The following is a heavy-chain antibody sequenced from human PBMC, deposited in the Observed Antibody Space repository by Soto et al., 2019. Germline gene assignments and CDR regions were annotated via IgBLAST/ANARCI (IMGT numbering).Heavy chain of an antibody. Sequence: QVQLVQSGAEVKKPGSSVKVSCKASGGTFSSYAISWVRQAPGQGLEWMGGIIPIFGTANYAQKFQGRVTITADESTSTAYIELSSLRSVDTVVYYCAREDIVVVPAARSYYYYYGMDVWGQGSTVTVSS. CDR3: AREDIVVVPAARSYYYYYGMDV. CDR2: IIPIFGTA. J-gene: IGHJ6*02. V-gene: IGHV1-69*19. CDR1: GGTFSSYA. D-gene: IGHD2-2*01.